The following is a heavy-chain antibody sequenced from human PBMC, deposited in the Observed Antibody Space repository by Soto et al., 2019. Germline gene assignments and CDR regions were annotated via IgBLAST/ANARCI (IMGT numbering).Heavy chain of an antibody. Sequence: SETLSLTCTVSGGSISSSSYYWCWIRQPPGKGLEWIGSIYYSGSTYYNPSLKSRVTISVDTSKNQFSLKLSSVTAADTAVYYCARGSGSYYYYYGMDVWGQGTTVTV. V-gene: IGHV4-39*01. CDR1: GGSISSSSYY. D-gene: IGHD1-26*01. CDR2: IYYSGST. CDR3: ARGSGSYYYYYGMDV. J-gene: IGHJ6*02.